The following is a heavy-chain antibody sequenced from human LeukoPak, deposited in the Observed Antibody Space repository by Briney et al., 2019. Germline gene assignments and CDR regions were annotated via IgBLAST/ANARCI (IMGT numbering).Heavy chain of an antibody. CDR2: IWSDGSNK. Sequence: GGSLRLSCAASGFTFSSYGMHWVRQTPGKGLEWVAVIWSDGSNKYYADSVKGRFTISRDNSKNTLYLQMNSLRAEDTAVYYCARVWGDIVVVPAAMLDYWGQGTLVTVSS. D-gene: IGHD2-2*01. CDR1: GFTFSSYG. J-gene: IGHJ4*02. V-gene: IGHV3-33*01. CDR3: ARVWGDIVVVPAAMLDY.